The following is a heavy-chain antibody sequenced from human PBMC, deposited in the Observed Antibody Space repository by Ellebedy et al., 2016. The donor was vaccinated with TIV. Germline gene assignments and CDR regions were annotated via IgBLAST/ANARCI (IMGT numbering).Heavy chain of an antibody. CDR3: SALKRDF. CDR1: GFTFSDEF. V-gene: IGHV3-72*01. Sequence: GESLKISCAASGFTFSDEFMDWVRQAPGKGLEWVGRIRNKANSYTTDYAASVKGRFSISRDDSTNSLYLQMSSLKTEDTAMYYCSALKRDFWGQGALVTVSS. CDR2: IRNKANSYTT. J-gene: IGHJ4*02.